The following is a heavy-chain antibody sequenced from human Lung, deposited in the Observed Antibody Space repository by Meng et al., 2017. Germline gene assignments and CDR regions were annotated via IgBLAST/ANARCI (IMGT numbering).Heavy chain of an antibody. Sequence: LHAVGPGLLESSGALSLKFRASGGSISTSGYYWGWIRQPPGKGLEWIGSIGHRGFTYSTQSFKSRVAVALDTSKSQFSLMLTSVTAAVTAVYYCVRSSAWVRTGFDPWGQGTLVTVSS. D-gene: IGHD6-19*01. J-gene: IGHJ5*02. CDR3: VRSSAWVRTGFDP. V-gene: IGHV4-39*01. CDR1: GGSISTSGYY. CDR2: IGHRGFT.